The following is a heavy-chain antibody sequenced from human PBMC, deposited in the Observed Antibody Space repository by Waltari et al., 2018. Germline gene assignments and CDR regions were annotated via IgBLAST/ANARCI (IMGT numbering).Heavy chain of an antibody. Sequence: QVQLVESGGGVVQPGGSLRLSCAASGFTFSSYGMHWVRQAPGKGLEWVAFIRYDGSNKYYADSVKGRFTISRDNSKNTLYLQMNSLRAEDTAVYYCAKGYCSGGSCYSGGADYFDYWGQGTLVTVSS. CDR1: GFTFSSYG. CDR3: AKGYCSGGSCYSGGADYFDY. V-gene: IGHV3-30*02. CDR2: IRYDGSNK. J-gene: IGHJ4*02. D-gene: IGHD2-15*01.